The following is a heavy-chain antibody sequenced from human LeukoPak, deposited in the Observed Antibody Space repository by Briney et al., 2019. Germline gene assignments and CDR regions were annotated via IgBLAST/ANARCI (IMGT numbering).Heavy chain of an antibody. CDR3: ARETEYYGSGSYYIGY. Sequence: GGSLRLSCAASGFTFSSYAMSWVRQAPGKGLEWVSVIYSGGSTYYADSVKGRFTISRDDAKNTLYLQMNSLRAEDTAVYYCARETEYYGSGSYYIGYWGQGTLVTVSS. CDR1: GFTFSSYA. J-gene: IGHJ4*02. CDR2: IYSGGST. V-gene: IGHV3-53*01. D-gene: IGHD3-10*01.